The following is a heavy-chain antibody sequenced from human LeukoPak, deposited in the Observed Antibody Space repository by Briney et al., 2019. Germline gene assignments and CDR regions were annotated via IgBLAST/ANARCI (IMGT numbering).Heavy chain of an antibody. V-gene: IGHV3-33*01. J-gene: IGHJ4*02. CDR1: GFTFGGYG. D-gene: IGHD5-24*01. CDR3: TRYHNDHFDY. Sequence: GGSLRLSCAGSGFTFGGYGMHWFRQAPGKGLEWVAVIADDGGRAFYADSVKGRFTISRDNSKNTISVQMDDLRAEDTAVYYCTRYHNDHFDYWGQGTLVTVSS. CDR2: IADDGGRA.